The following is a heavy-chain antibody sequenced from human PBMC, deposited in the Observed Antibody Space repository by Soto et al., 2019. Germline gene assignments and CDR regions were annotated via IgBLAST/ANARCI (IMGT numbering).Heavy chain of an antibody. J-gene: IGHJ4*02. Sequence: QVQLVQSGAEVKKPGSSVKVSCKASGGTFSSYAISWVRQAPGQGLEWMGGIIPIFGTANYAQKFQGRVTITVDESTSTAYMELSSLRSEDTAVYYCARDRMDFWSGRTQTYYFDYWGQGTLVTVSS. V-gene: IGHV1-69*01. D-gene: IGHD3-3*01. CDR1: GGTFSSYA. CDR3: ARDRMDFWSGRTQTYYFDY. CDR2: IIPIFGTA.